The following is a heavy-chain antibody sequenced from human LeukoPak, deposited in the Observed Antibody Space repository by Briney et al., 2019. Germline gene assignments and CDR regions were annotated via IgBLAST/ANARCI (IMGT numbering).Heavy chain of an antibody. J-gene: IGHJ3*02. V-gene: IGHV1-69*15. Sequence: GASVKVSCKASGGTFSSYTIIWVRQAPGQGLEWMGKNIPIFDTTKYAQKFQGRVTITADESTSTAYMELSSLRSEDTAVYYCARGKERQRWLQWTGLRAFDIWGQGTMVTVSS. CDR2: NIPIFDTT. CDR1: GGTFSSYT. CDR3: ARGKERQRWLQWTGLRAFDI. D-gene: IGHD5-24*01.